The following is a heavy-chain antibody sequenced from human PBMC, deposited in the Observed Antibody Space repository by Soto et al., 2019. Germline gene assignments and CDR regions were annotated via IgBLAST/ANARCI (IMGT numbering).Heavy chain of an antibody. CDR1: GGSISSGDYY. D-gene: IGHD6-19*01. CDR3: ARVPWQWLGGYAFDI. V-gene: IGHV4-30-4*01. Sequence: PSETLSLTCTVSGGSISSGDYYWSWIRQPPGKGLEWIGYIYYSGSTYYNPSLKSRVTISVDTSKNQFSLKLSSVTAADTAVYYCARVPWQWLGGYAFDIWGQGTMVTVSS. J-gene: IGHJ3*02. CDR2: IYYSGST.